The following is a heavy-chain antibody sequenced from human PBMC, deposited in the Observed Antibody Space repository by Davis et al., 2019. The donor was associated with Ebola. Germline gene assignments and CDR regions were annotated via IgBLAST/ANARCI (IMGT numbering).Heavy chain of an antibody. J-gene: IGHJ6*02. V-gene: IGHV3-30*18. CDR2: ISYDGSNK. Sequence: GGSLRLSCAASGFTFSSYGIHWVRQAPGKGLEWVALISYDGSNKYYADSVKGRFTISRDNSKNTLYLQMNSLRAEDTAVYYCAKVVGDIVLVPAAIGPYYYYGMDVWGQGTTVTVSS. CDR1: GFTFSSYG. CDR3: AKVVGDIVLVPAAIGPYYYYGMDV. D-gene: IGHD2-2*01.